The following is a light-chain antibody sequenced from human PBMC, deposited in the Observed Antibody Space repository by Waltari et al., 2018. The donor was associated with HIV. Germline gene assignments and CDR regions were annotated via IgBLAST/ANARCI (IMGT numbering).Light chain of an antibody. Sequence: EIVLTQSPATLSLSPGERATLSCRASQSVSSYLAWYQQKPGQAPRLLIYDASNRATGIPARFSGSGSGTDFTLTISSLEPEDCAVYYCQQRTNSRTFGQGTKVEIK. CDR3: QQRTNSRT. J-gene: IGKJ1*01. V-gene: IGKV3-11*01. CDR1: QSVSSY. CDR2: DAS.